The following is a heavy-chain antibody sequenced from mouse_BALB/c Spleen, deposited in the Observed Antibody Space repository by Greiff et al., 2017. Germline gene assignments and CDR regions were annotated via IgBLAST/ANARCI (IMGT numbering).Heavy chain of an antibody. CDR2: INPDSSTI. Sequence: EVKLLESGGGLVQPGGSLKLSCAASGFDFSRYWMSWVRQAPGKGLEWIGEINPDSSTINYTPSLKDKFIISRDNAKNTLYLQMSKVRSEDTALYYCARRGSRSFYAMDYWGQGTSVTVSS. J-gene: IGHJ4*01. D-gene: IGHD1-1*01. CDR3: ARRGSRSFYAMDY. V-gene: IGHV4-1*02. CDR1: GFDFSRYW.